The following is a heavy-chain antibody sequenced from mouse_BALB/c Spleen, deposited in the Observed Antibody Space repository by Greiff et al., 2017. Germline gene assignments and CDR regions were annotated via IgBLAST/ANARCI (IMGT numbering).Heavy chain of an antibody. V-gene: IGHV1-20*01. CDR3: GRGDGSYGDFDY. D-gene: IGHD1-1*02. J-gene: IGHJ2*01. CDR1: GYTFTGYF. CDR2: INPYNGGT. Sequence: VQLQQSGAELVKPGASVKISCKASGYTFTGYFMNWVKQSHGKSLEWIGGINPYNGGTCYNQKFKGKATLTVDKSSSTAYMELRSLTSEDSAVYYCGRGDGSYGDFDYWGQGTTLTVSS.